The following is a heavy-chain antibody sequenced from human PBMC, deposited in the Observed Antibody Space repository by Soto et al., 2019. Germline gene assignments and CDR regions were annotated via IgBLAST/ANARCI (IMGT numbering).Heavy chain of an antibody. J-gene: IGHJ6*02. D-gene: IGHD3-10*01. CDR1: GYDFTAFF. V-gene: IGHV1-46*01. Sequence: ASVKVSFKASGYDFTAFFIHWVRQAPGQGLEWLGRINPRTGSTSYAQKFQGRVTMTRDTSTSTVFMEVSSLRSEDTAVFYCARGSGSFVYGMDVWGQGTKVTVSS. CDR3: ARGSGSFVYGMDV. CDR2: INPRTGST.